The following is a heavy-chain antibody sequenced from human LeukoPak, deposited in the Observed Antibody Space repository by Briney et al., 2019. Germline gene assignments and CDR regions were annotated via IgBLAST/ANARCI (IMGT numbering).Heavy chain of an antibody. V-gene: IGHV5-10-1*01. Sequence: GESLKISCKGSGYSSTRYWLICVRQKPGKGLEWMGRIDPSDSYTNYSPSFQGHVTISDDKSISTAYLQWSSLKASDIAMYYCVKRKGTVTSRSYYCYYAMDVWGQGTTVTVSS. CDR2: IDPSDSYT. D-gene: IGHD4-17*01. J-gene: IGHJ6*02. CDR1: GYSSTRYW. CDR3: VKRKGTVTSRSYYCYYAMDV.